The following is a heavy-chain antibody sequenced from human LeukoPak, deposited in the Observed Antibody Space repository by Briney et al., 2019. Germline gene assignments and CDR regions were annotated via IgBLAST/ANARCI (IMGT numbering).Heavy chain of an antibody. D-gene: IGHD1-26*01. V-gene: IGHV1-46*01. CDR2: INPSGGST. CDR1: GYTFTSYY. Sequence: ASVKVSCKASGYTFTSYYMHWVRQAPGQGLEWMGIINPSGGSTNYAQKFQGRVTITADKSTSTAYMELSSLRSEDTAVYYCARAGYSGSSFDYWGQGTLVTVSS. CDR3: ARAGYSGSSFDY. J-gene: IGHJ4*02.